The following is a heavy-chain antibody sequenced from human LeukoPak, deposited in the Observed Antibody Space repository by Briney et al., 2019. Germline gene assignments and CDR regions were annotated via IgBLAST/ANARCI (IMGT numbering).Heavy chain of an antibody. V-gene: IGHV1-24*01. CDR3: ATGVGFPGIADY. D-gene: IGHD6-13*01. CDR2: FDPEDGET. Sequence: GASVKVSCKVSGYTLTELSMHWVRQAPGKGLEWMGGFDPEDGETIYAQKFQGRVTMTEDTSTDTAYMELSSLRSEDTAVYYCATGVGFPGIADYWGQGPLVTVSS. J-gene: IGHJ4*02. CDR1: GYTLTELS.